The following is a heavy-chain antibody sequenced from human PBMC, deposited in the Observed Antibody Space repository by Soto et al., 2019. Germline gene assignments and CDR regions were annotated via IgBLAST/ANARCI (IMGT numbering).Heavy chain of an antibody. CDR1: GGTFSSYA. CDR3: ARVRCFNGLCHTADYGMDV. D-gene: IGHD2-8*01. J-gene: IGHJ6*02. CDR2: IIPISGTT. Sequence: ASVKVSCKASGGTFSSYAISWVRQAPGQGLEWMGGIIPISGTTNYAQKFQGRVAITADESTDTVYMELSRLRSEDTAVYFCARVRCFNGLCHTADYGMDVWGQGTTVTVSS. V-gene: IGHV1-69*13.